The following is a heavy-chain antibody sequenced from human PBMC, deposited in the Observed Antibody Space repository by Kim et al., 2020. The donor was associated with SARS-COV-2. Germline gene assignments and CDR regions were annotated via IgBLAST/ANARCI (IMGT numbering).Heavy chain of an antibody. Sequence: SGTGRFTLSRDNATNYLYLQMNSLRDEDTALYYCARGSSGYYNYYYGMDVWGQGTTVTVSS. CDR3: ARGSSGYYNYYYGMDV. J-gene: IGHJ6*02. V-gene: IGHV3-20*03. D-gene: IGHD3-22*01.